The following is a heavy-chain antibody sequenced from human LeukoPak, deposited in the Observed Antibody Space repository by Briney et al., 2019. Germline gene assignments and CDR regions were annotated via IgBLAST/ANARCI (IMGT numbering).Heavy chain of an antibody. CDR2: ISGYNSKP. CDR1: GYSFTNYG. D-gene: IGHD3-10*01. CDR3: AREAYASGSFRTDYYYMDV. Sequence: ASVKVSCKTSGYSFTNYGITWVRQAPGQGLEWMGWISGYNSKPFYAQNFQGRVTMITDTSTSTVYMEVRSLRSDDTAVYYCAREAYASGSFRTDYYYMDVWGKGTTVTISS. J-gene: IGHJ6*03. V-gene: IGHV1-18*01.